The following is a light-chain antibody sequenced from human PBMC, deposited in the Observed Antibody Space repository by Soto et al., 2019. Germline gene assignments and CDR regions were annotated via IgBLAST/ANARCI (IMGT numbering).Light chain of an antibody. CDR3: SSYAGTINFYV. CDR2: EVT. J-gene: IGLJ1*01. CDR1: SSDVGGYNY. Sequence: QSALTQPPSASGSPGQSVTISCTGTSSDVGGYNYVSWYQQHPGKAPKLMIFEVTNRPSGVPDRFSGSKSGNTASLTVSGLQAEDESDYYCSSYAGTINFYVFGTGTKVTVL. V-gene: IGLV2-8*01.